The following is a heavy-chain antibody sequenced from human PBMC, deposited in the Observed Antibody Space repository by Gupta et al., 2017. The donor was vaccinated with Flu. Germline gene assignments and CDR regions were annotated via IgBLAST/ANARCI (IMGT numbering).Heavy chain of an antibody. CDR1: GFTFSRYA. V-gene: IGHV3-30*18. CDR2: ISYDGSNK. J-gene: IGHJ4*02. D-gene: IGHD5-24*01. Sequence: QVQLVESGGGVVQPGTSLRLPCAVSGFTFSRYAMPWLPQAPGRGLEWVAVISYDGSNKYYADSVKGRFTISRDNPENTLFLQMNGLRVEDTAVYYCVKGDERYRDGMTTITEFDYWGQGTRVTVSS. CDR3: VKGDERYRDGMTTITEFDY.